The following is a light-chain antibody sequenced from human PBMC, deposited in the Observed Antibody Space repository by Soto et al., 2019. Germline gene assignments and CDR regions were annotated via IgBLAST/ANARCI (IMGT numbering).Light chain of an antibody. J-gene: IGKJ1*01. Sequence: EILMTHFPATLSVSPGERVTFSFRASQSVSYYLAWYQQKPGQAPRLLFYDASTRATGVPVRFSGSGSGTEFTLTISSLQSEDFGVYYCQQNKDWPGTFGQGTKVDIK. CDR2: DAS. CDR3: QQNKDWPGT. CDR1: QSVSYY. V-gene: IGKV3-15*01.